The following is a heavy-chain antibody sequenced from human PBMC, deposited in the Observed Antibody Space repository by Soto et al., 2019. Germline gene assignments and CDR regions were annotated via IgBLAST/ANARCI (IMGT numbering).Heavy chain of an antibody. D-gene: IGHD3-10*01. Sequence: GGSLRLSCAASGFTFSSYAMSWVRQAPGKGLEWVSAISGSGSTYYNPSLKSRVTISVDTSKNQFSLKLSSVTAADTAVYYCASHVLLWVWFDPWGQGTLVTVSS. CDR3: ASHVLLWVWFDP. CDR1: GFTFSSYA. V-gene: IGHV3-23*01. J-gene: IGHJ5*02. CDR2: ISGSGST.